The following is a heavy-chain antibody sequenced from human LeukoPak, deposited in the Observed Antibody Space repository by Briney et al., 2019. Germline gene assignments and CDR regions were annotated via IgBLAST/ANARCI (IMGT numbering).Heavy chain of an antibody. V-gene: IGHV3-30*18. CDR2: ISSDGSHK. J-gene: IGHJ4*02. CDR1: GFSFSTYD. Sequence: PGGSLRLSCAASGFSFSTYDMHWVRQAPGKGLEWVAVISSDGSHKYWADSVKGRFTISRDNSKNTVYLQMNSLRAEDTAVYYCAKGSIDWYYFDYWGQGTLLTVSS. CDR3: AKGSIDWYYFDY. D-gene: IGHD3-9*01.